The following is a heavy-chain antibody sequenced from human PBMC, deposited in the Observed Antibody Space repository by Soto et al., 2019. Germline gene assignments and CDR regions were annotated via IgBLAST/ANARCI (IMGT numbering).Heavy chain of an antibody. Sequence: PGGSLRLSCGASGFPFDAYTMHWVRQGPGKGPQWISLISWDGERRLYSDSVKGRFTISRDNSKNSLYLQMSVLTTEDTALYYCARDSYDVLTGQKRYFDSWGQGTLVTVSS. CDR3: ARDSYDVLTGQKRYFDS. CDR2: ISWDGERR. D-gene: IGHD3-9*01. V-gene: IGHV3-43*01. CDR1: GFPFDAYT. J-gene: IGHJ4*02.